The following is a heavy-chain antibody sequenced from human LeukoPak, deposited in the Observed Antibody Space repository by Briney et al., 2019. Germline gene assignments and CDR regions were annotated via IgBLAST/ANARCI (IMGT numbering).Heavy chain of an antibody. J-gene: IGHJ5*02. D-gene: IGHD3-22*01. CDR3: ARHRYYYDNSGYYYQP. CDR2: IYYSGST. V-gene: IGHV4-59*01. CDR1: GASISSYY. Sequence: SETLSLTCTVSGASISSYYWSWIRQPPGKGLEWIGYIYYSGSTNYNPSLKSRVTISVDTSKNQFSLRLSSVTAADTAVYYCARHRYYYDNSGYYYQPWGQGTLVTVSS.